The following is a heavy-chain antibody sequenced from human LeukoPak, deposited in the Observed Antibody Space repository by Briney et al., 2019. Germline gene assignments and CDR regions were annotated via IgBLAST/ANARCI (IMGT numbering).Heavy chain of an antibody. CDR3: ARDVGRDDGDY. CDR2: ISYDGSNK. Sequence: GGSLRLSCAASGFTFSSYAMHWVRQAPGKGLEWVAVISYDGSNKYYADSVKGRFTISKDDSKNTLYLQMNSLRAEDTAVYYCARDVGRDDGDYWGQGTLVTVSS. V-gene: IGHV3-30-3*01. D-gene: IGHD5-24*01. J-gene: IGHJ4*02. CDR1: GFTFSSYA.